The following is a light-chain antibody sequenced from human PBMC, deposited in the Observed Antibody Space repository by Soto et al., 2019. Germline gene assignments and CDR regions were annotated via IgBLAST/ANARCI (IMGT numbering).Light chain of an antibody. CDR3: SSYTDSSNYV. CDR1: SSDIGAYNY. V-gene: IGLV2-14*01. Sequence: QSVLTQPASVSGSPGQSITISCTGTSSDIGAYNYVSWYQQHPGEAPKLLIYQVTNRPSGVSNRFSGSRSGNTASLTISGLQAEDEADYYCSSYTDSSNYVFGTGTKVTV. J-gene: IGLJ1*01. CDR2: QVT.